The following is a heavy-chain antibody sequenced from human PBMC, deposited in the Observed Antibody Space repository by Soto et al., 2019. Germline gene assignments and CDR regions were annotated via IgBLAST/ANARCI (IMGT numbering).Heavy chain of an antibody. Sequence: QVQLVQSGAEVKKPGSSVKVSCKASGGTFSSYAISWVRQAPGQGLEWMGGIIPIFGTANYAQKFQGRVTIXXDXSXXTAYMELRRLRSEDTSVYYCARDSNDYGDCGYFDYWGQETLVTLSS. CDR2: IIPIFGTA. CDR1: GGTFSSYA. CDR3: ARDSNDYGDCGYFDY. D-gene: IGHD4-17*01. V-gene: IGHV1-69*05. J-gene: IGHJ4*02.